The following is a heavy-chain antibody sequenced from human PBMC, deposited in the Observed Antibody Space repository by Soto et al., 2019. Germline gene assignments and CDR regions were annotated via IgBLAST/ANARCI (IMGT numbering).Heavy chain of an antibody. CDR2: IIPIFGTA. Sequence: GASVKVSCKASGGTFSSYAISWVRQAPGQGLEWMGGIIPIFGTANYAQKFQGRVTITADESTSTAYMELSSLRSEDTAVYYCARDNRITIFGVVTYGMDVWGQGTTVTVSS. D-gene: IGHD3-3*01. CDR3: ARDNRITIFGVVTYGMDV. CDR1: GGTFSSYA. J-gene: IGHJ6*02. V-gene: IGHV1-69*13.